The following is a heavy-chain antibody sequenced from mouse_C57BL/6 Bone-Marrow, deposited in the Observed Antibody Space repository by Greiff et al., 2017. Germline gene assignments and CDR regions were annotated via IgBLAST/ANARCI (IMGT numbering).Heavy chain of an antibody. CDR1: GYTFTSYW. Sequence: QVQLQQSGAELVKPGASVKLSCKASGYTFTSYWMQWVKQRPGQGLEWIGEIDPSDSNTNYNQKFKGKATLTVDTSSSTAYMQLSSLTSEDSAVYYCARGYYGSSYYYFDYWGQGTTLTVSS. CDR3: ARGYYGSSYYYFDY. CDR2: IDPSDSNT. J-gene: IGHJ2*01. V-gene: IGHV1-50*01. D-gene: IGHD1-1*01.